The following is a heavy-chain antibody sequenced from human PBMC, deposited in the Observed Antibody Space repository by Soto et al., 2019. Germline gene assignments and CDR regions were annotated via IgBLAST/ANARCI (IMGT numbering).Heavy chain of an antibody. CDR2: IIPIFGTA. CDR3: ARGTYYYDSSGYRWEAFDI. V-gene: IGHV1-69*12. J-gene: IGHJ3*02. D-gene: IGHD3-22*01. CDR1: GGTFSSYA. Sequence: QVQLVQSGAEVKKPGSSVKVSCKASGGTFSSYAISWVRQAPGQGLEWMGGIIPIFGTANYAQKFQGRVTITADESTSTAYMELSSLRSEDTAVYYCARGTYYYDSSGYRWEAFDIWGQGTMVTVSS.